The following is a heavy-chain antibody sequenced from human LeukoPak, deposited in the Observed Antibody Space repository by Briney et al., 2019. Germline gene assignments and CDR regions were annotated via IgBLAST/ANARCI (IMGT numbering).Heavy chain of an antibody. CDR1: GGTFSSYA. D-gene: IGHD6-19*01. CDR3: ARVFSGWHDAFDI. J-gene: IGHJ3*02. V-gene: IGHV1-69*05. Sequence: ASVKVSCKASGGTFSSYAISWVRRAPGQGLEWMGGIIPIFGTANYAQKFQGRVTITTDESTSTAYMELSSLRSEDTAVYYCARVFSGWHDAFDIWGQGTMVTVSS. CDR2: IIPIFGTA.